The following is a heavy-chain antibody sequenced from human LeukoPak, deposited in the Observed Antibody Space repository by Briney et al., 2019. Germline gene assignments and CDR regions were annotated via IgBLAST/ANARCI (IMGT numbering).Heavy chain of an antibody. J-gene: IGHJ5*02. D-gene: IGHD3-3*01. Sequence: SETLSLTCTVSGGSISSYYWSWIRQPPGKGLEWIGYIYYSGSTNYNPSLKSRVTISVDTSKNQFSLKLSSVTAADTAVYYCARGLKYYDFWSGYYPFGSWFDPWGQGTLVTVSS. V-gene: IGHV4-59*12. CDR1: GGSISSYY. CDR2: IYYSGST. CDR3: ARGLKYYDFWSGYYPFGSWFDP.